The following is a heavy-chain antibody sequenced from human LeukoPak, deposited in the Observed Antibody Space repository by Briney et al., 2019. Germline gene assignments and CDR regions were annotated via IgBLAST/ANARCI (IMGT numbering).Heavy chain of an antibody. V-gene: IGHV4-34*01. Sequence: SETLSLTCAVYGGSFSGYYWSWIRQPPGKGLEWIGEINHSGSANYNPSLKSRVTISVDTSKNQFSLKLSSVTAADTAVYYCARGQGRVTMVRGVYYYGMDVWGKGTTVTVSS. CDR1: GGSFSGYY. CDR3: ARGQGRVTMVRGVYYYGMDV. J-gene: IGHJ6*04. D-gene: IGHD3-10*01. CDR2: INHSGSA.